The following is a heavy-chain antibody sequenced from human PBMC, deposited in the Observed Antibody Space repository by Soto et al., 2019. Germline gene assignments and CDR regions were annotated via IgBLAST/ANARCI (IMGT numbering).Heavy chain of an antibody. CDR2: IYNSGST. Sequence: PSETLSLTCTVSGGSISSGGYYWSWIRQHPGKGLEWIGYIYNSGSTYYNPSLKRRVTISVDTYKNQFSLKLSSVTAADTAFYCCARVSISRPRSYYYYGMDVWGQGTTVTVSS. V-gene: IGHV4-31*03. CDR3: ARVSISRPRSYYYYGMDV. J-gene: IGHJ6*02. D-gene: IGHD3-16*02. CDR1: GGSISSGGYY.